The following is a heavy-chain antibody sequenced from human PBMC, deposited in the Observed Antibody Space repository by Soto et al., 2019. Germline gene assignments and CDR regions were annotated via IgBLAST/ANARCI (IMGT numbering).Heavy chain of an antibody. CDR3: ASSGYSYGYDEQVNDY. Sequence: SETLSLTCAVSGGSISSSNWWSWVRQPPGKGLEWIGEIYHSGSTNYNPSLKSRVTISVDKSKNQFSLKLSSVTAADTAVYYCASSGYSYGYDEQVNDYWGQGTLVTVSS. CDR1: GGSISSSNW. D-gene: IGHD5-18*01. V-gene: IGHV4-4*02. CDR2: IYHSGST. J-gene: IGHJ4*02.